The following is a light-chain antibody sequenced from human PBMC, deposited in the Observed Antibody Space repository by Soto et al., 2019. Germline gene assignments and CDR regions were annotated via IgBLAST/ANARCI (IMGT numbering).Light chain of an antibody. CDR2: WAS. Sequence: DIVMTQSPDSLAVSLGERATINCKSSQSVFYSSVNKNYLAWYQQKPGQPPKLLIYWASTRESGVPDRFSGSGAETDFTLTISSLQAEDVAVYYCQHHHSLPYTFGQGTKVEIK. CDR1: QSVFYSSVNKNY. V-gene: IGKV4-1*01. CDR3: QHHHSLPYT. J-gene: IGKJ2*01.